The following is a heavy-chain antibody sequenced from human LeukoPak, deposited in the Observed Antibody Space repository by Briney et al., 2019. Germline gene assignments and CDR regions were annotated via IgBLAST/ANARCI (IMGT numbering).Heavy chain of an antibody. V-gene: IGHV4-34*01. Sequence: SETLSLTCAVYGGSFSGYYWSWIRQPPGKGLEWIGEINHSGSTNYNPSLKSRVTISVDTSKNQFSLKLSSVTAADTAVYYCASLARGIAVAGLYGWGQGTLVTVSS. D-gene: IGHD6-19*01. CDR2: INHSGST. J-gene: IGHJ4*02. CDR3: ASLARGIAVAGLYG. CDR1: GGSFSGYY.